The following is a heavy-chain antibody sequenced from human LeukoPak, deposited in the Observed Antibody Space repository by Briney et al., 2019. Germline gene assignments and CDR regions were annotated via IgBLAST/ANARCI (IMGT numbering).Heavy chain of an antibody. V-gene: IGHV4-59*01. CDR3: ARDYSSGWYWNSYYGMDV. CDR2: IYYSGST. D-gene: IGHD6-19*01. Sequence: SETLSLTCTVSGGSISSYYWSWIRQPPGKGLEWIGYIYYSGSTNYIPSLKSRVTISVDTSKNQFSLKLSSVTAADTAVYYCARDYSSGWYWNSYYGMDVWGQGTTVTVSS. CDR1: GGSISSYY. J-gene: IGHJ6*02.